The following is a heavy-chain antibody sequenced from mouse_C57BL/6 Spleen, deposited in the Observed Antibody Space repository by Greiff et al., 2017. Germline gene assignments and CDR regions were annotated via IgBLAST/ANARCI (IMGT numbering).Heavy chain of an antibody. CDR2: IDPSDSYT. Sequence: VQLQQPGAELVMPGASVKLSCKASGYTFTSYWMHWVKQRPGQGLEWIGEIDPSDSYTNYNQKFKGKSTMTVDKSSSTAYMQHSSLTSEDSAVYYCASYSGSSPHYAMDYWGKGTSVTVSS. CDR1: GYTFTSYW. V-gene: IGHV1-69*01. CDR3: ASYSGSSPHYAMDY. D-gene: IGHD1-1*01. J-gene: IGHJ4*01.